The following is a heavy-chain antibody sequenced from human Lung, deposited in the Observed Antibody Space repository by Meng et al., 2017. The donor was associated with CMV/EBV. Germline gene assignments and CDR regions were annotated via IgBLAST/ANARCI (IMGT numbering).Heavy chain of an antibody. CDR1: GFSFKDYG. Sequence: GGSXRLXCAASGFSFKDYGMNWVRQAPGKGLEWVAGISWNSGSIGYADSVKGRFTISRDNAKNSLYLQMNSLRPEDTALYYCAKEDGGAYGLDVWGQGTTVTVS. CDR2: ISWNSGSI. CDR3: AKEDGGAYGLDV. D-gene: IGHD4-17*01. J-gene: IGHJ6*02. V-gene: IGHV3-9*01.